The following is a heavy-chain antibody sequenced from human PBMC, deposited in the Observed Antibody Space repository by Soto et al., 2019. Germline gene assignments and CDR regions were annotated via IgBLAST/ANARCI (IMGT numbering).Heavy chain of an antibody. J-gene: IGHJ5*02. CDR1: GSAFKSYD. V-gene: IGHV1-18*01. Sequence: ASVKVSCKAFGSAFKSYDIHWVRQAAGQGLEWLGWINAGNGNTKYSQKFQGRVTMTTDTSTSTAYMELRSLRSDDTAVYYCARTERVPNWFDPWGQGTLVTVSS. CDR2: INAGNGNT. CDR3: ARTERVPNWFDP.